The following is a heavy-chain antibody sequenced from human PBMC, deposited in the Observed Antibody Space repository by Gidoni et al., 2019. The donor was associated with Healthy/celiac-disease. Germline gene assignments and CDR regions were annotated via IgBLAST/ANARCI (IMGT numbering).Heavy chain of an antibody. CDR1: GFTFSSYS. CDR3: ARDSHRYCSSTSCYRPPLDP. J-gene: IGHJ5*02. CDR2: ISSSSSYI. Sequence: EVQLVESGGGLVKPGGSLRLSCAASGFTFSSYSMNWVRQAPGKGLEWVSSISSSSSYIYYADSVKGRFTISRDNAKNSLYLQMNSLRAEDTAVYYCARDSHRYCSSTSCYRPPLDPWGQGTLVTVSS. D-gene: IGHD2-2*02. V-gene: IGHV3-21*01.